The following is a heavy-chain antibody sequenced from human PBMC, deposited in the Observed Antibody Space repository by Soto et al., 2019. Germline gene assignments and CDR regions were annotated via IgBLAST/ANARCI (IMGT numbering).Heavy chain of an antibody. Sequence: SETLSLTCTVSGDSISRSSYYWGWISQPPGKGLEWIGSLYYSGSTYYNPSLKSRVTISVDTSKNQFSLKLSSVTATDSAVYYCAGRGSSWAYLEYWGQGTLVTVSS. V-gene: IGHV4-39*01. J-gene: IGHJ4*02. CDR2: LYYSGST. CDR1: GDSISRSSYY. D-gene: IGHD6-13*01. CDR3: AGRGSSWAYLEY.